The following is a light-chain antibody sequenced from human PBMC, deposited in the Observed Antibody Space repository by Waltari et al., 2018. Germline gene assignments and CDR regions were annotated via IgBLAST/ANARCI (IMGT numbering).Light chain of an antibody. CDR1: QTVLNSFNNKNC. CDR3: QQYNTAPLT. J-gene: IGKJ4*01. Sequence: DIVMTQSPDSLAVSLGERATNNCKSSQTVLNSFNNKNCLAWYQQKPGQPPKLLIYWTSTRESGVPDRFSGSGSGTDFTLTISSLQAEDVAVYYCQQYNTAPLTFGGGTKVEIK. CDR2: WTS. V-gene: IGKV4-1*01.